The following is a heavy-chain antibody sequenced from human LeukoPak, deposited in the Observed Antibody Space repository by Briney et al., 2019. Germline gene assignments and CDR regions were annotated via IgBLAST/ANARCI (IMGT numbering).Heavy chain of an antibody. V-gene: IGHV3-23*01. CDR2: ISGSGGST. CDR1: GFTFSSYA. Sequence: GGSLRLSCAASGFTFSSYAMSWVRQAPGKGLEWVSAISGSGGSTYYADSVKGRFTISRDNSKNTLHLQMNSLRAEDTAVYYCAKRPDYSRSRYFDYWGQGTLVTVSS. CDR3: AKRPDYSRSRYFDY. J-gene: IGHJ4*02. D-gene: IGHD4-11*01.